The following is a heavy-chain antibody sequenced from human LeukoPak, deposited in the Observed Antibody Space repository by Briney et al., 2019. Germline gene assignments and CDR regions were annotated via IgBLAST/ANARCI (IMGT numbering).Heavy chain of an antibody. CDR1: GGTFSSYA. J-gene: IGHJ5*02. Sequence: ASVKVSCKASGGTFSSYAISWVRQAPGQGLEWMGRIIPILGIANYAQKFQGRVTITADKSTSTAYIELSSLRYEDTAVYYCXXXXEMATAAGDWFDPWGQGTLVTVSS. V-gene: IGHV1-69*04. CDR2: IIPILGIA. D-gene: IGHD5-12*01. CDR3: XXXXEMATAAGDWFDP.